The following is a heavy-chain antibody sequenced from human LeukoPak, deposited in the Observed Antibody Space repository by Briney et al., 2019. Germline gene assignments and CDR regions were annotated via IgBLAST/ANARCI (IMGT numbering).Heavy chain of an antibody. J-gene: IGHJ6*03. D-gene: IGHD4-23*01. Sequence: SETLSLTCAVYGGSFSGYYWSWIRQPPGKGLEWIGEINHSGSTNYNPSLKSRVTISVDTSKNQFSLKLSSVTAADTAVYYCAGNADGGVFGYYYYYMDVWGKGTTVTVSS. CDR1: GGSFSGYY. CDR2: INHSGST. V-gene: IGHV4-34*01. CDR3: AGNADGGVFGYYYYYMDV.